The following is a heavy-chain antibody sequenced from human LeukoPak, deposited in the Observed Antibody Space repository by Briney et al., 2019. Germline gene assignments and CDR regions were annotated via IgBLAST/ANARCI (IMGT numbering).Heavy chain of an antibody. V-gene: IGHV1-2*02. CDR3: ATGTSTDNYYMDV. D-gene: IGHD3-3*02. J-gene: IGHJ6*03. CDR2: INPNSGGT. Sequence: GASVKVSCKASGYTFTGYYMHWVRQAPGQGLEWMGWINPNSGGTNYAQKFQGRVSMTRDTSLNTAYMDLSRLISDDTAVYYCATGTSTDNYYMDVWGKGTTVTVSS. CDR1: GYTFTGYY.